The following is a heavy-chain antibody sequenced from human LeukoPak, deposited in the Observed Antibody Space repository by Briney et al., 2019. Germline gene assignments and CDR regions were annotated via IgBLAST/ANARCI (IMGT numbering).Heavy chain of an antibody. J-gene: IGHJ4*02. Sequence: GGSLRLSCSASGFSFSSYAMYWVRQTPGKGLECVLALSGTGGSTYYADSVKGRFTISRDNSKNTLYLQMSSLRSEDTAVYYCVTDKGGYYDYWGQGTLVTVSS. CDR1: GFSFSSYA. CDR3: VTDKGGYYDY. CDR2: LSGTGGST. D-gene: IGHD3-22*01. V-gene: IGHV3-64D*06.